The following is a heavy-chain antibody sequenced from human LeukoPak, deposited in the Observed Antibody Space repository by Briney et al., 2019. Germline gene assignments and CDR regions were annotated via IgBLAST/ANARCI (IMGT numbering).Heavy chain of an antibody. CDR2: ISSSADNT. CDR3: AKDSLLYDSSGYYSDY. V-gene: IGHV3-23*01. Sequence: GGSLRLSCAASGFIFASYVMSWVRQAPGKGLEWVSAISSSADNTYYADSVKGRFTISRDNSKNTLYLQMNSLRAEDTAVYYCAKDSLLYDSSGYYSDYWGQGTLVTVSS. J-gene: IGHJ4*02. CDR1: GFIFASYV. D-gene: IGHD3-22*01.